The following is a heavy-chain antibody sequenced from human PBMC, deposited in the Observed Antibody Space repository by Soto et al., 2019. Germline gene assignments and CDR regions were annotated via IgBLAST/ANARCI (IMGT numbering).Heavy chain of an antibody. D-gene: IGHD2-2*02. Sequence: QVQLVQSGAEVKKPGASVKVSCKASGYTFTSYAMHWVRQAPGQRLEWMGWINAGNGNTKYSQKFQGRVTITRDTSASTAYMELSSLRSEDTAVYYCARDTYCSSTSCYTPYYYYYGMDVWGQGTTVTVSS. V-gene: IGHV1-3*01. CDR1: GYTFTSYA. J-gene: IGHJ6*02. CDR3: ARDTYCSSTSCYTPYYYYYGMDV. CDR2: INAGNGNT.